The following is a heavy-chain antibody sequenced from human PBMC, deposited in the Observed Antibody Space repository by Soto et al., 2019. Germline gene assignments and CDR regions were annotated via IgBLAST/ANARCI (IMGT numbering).Heavy chain of an antibody. Sequence: ASVKVSCKASGYIFTAYSMHWVRQAPGQGLEWVGWFNPNSGDTIYAQKFQGRVTLTRDTSISTAYMDLFGLRSDDTAVYYCAREASAVISLDYWGQGTLVTVSS. CDR2: FNPNSGDT. CDR1: GYIFTAYS. V-gene: IGHV1-2*02. J-gene: IGHJ4*02. CDR3: AREASAVISLDY. D-gene: IGHD6-19*01.